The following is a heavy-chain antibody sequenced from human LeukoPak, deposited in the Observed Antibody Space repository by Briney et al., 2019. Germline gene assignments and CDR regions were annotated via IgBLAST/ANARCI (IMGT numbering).Heavy chain of an antibody. CDR2: IYHSGST. CDR3: ATDLLYFDWLFPVY. CDR1: GYSISSGYY. V-gene: IGHV4-38-2*01. J-gene: IGHJ4*02. D-gene: IGHD3-9*01. Sequence: SQTLSLTCAVSGYSISSGYYCGWIRQPPGKGLEWIGSIYHSGSTYYNPSLKSLVTISVYTSKNHFSLKLSSVTAAHTAVYYCATDLLYFDWLFPVYWGQGNPVTASS.